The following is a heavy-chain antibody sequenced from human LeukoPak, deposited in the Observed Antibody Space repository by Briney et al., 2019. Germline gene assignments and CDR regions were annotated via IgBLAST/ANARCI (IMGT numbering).Heavy chain of an antibody. CDR1: GFTFNNYG. J-gene: IGHJ4*02. D-gene: IGHD1-7*01. CDR3: AKDQKGITGTRSPNDY. Sequence: GGSLRLSCAASGFTFNNYGMNWVRQAPGKGLEWVSVISGSGTGTYYADSVKGRFTISRDNSKNTLYLQMNSLRVEDTAVYYCAKDQKGITGTRSPNDYWGQGTLVTVSS. CDR2: ISGSGTGT. V-gene: IGHV3-23*01.